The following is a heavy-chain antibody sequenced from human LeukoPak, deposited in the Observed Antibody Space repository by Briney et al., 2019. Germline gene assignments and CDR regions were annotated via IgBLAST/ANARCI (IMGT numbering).Heavy chain of an antibody. CDR3: ARGLVPYFYN. D-gene: IGHD3-22*01. J-gene: IGHJ4*02. Sequence: GGSLRLSCTTSGFTFTDSWMSWVRQVPGEGRDGVASIKPDGSEKYYVESVRGRFTISRDNAWDTVSLHMNSLRVDDTAIYYCARGLVPYFYNWGQGTLVTVSS. CDR1: GFTFTDSW. CDR2: IKPDGSEK. V-gene: IGHV3-7*04.